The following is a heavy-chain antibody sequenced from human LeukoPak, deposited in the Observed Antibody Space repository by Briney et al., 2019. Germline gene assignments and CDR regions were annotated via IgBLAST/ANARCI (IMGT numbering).Heavy chain of an antibody. D-gene: IGHD3-9*01. CDR1: GFTVSSNY. CDR3: ARVKYDILTGYPDYFDY. CDR2: IYSGGST. J-gene: IGHJ4*02. V-gene: IGHV3-53*01. Sequence: GGSLRLSCAASGFTVSSNYMSWVRQAPGKGLEWVSVIYSGGSTYYADSVKGRFTISRDNSKNTLYLQMNSLRAEDTAVYYCARVKYDILTGYPDYFDYWGQGTLVTVSS.